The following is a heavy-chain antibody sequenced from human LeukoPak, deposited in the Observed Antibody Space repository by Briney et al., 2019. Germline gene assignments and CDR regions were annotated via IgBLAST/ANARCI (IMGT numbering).Heavy chain of an antibody. J-gene: IGHJ4*02. CDR2: MNPNSGNT. Sequence: ASVTVSCKASGYTFTIYDIKWVRQAPGQGLEWMGWMNPNSGNTGYAQKFQGRVTITRNTSISTAYMELSSLRSEDTAVYYCARGNSGSYDYWGQGTLVTVSS. V-gene: IGHV1-8*03. CDR1: GYTFTIYD. CDR3: ARGNSGSYDY. D-gene: IGHD1-26*01.